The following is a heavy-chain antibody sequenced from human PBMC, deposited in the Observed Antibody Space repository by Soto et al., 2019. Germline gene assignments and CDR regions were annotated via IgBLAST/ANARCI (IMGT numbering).Heavy chain of an antibody. CDR2: IYHSGST. J-gene: IGHJ5*02. V-gene: IGHV4-38-2*01. CDR1: GYSISSGYY. CDR3: ARGDIVVVPAAPMHNNWFDP. Sequence: SETLSLTCAVSGYSISSGYYWGWIRQPPGKGLEWIGSIYHSGSTYYNPSLKSRVTISVDTSKNQFSLKLSSVTAADTAVYYCARGDIVVVPAAPMHNNWFDPWGQGTLVTV. D-gene: IGHD2-2*01.